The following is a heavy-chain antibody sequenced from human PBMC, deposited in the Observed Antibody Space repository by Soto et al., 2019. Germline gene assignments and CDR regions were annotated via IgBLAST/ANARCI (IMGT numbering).Heavy chain of an antibody. D-gene: IGHD2-2*01. Sequence: EVQLLESGGGLVQPGGSLRVSCAASGFTFSSYAMSWVRQAPGKGLEWVSTISSSGGSTYYEDSVKGRFTISRDNSKNTLYLQMNSLRAEDTAVYYCAKERCSSTSCYWFDPWGQGTLVTVSS. CDR1: GFTFSSYA. V-gene: IGHV3-23*01. CDR2: ISSSGGST. CDR3: AKERCSSTSCYWFDP. J-gene: IGHJ5*02.